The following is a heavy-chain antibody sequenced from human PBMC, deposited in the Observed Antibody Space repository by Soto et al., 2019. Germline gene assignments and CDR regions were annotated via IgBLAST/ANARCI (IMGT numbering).Heavy chain of an antibody. CDR1: GFTFNNYA. V-gene: IGHV3-30*01. D-gene: IGHD2-21*01. CDR2: VSFDGINK. Sequence: QVQLVQSGGGVVQPGKSLRLSCAASGFTFNNYALHWVRQPPGNGLEWVAVVSFDGINKYYADSVKGRFTISRDNSKNTLYLQMDSLRAEDTAVYYCTRGSYPTPWGQGTLVTVSS. CDR3: TRGSYPTP. J-gene: IGHJ5*02.